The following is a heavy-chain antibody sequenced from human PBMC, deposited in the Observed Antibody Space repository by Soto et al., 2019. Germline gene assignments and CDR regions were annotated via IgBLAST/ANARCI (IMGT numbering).Heavy chain of an antibody. CDR3: AKDISPPRQWLVPGPFDY. V-gene: IGHV3-9*01. Sequence: GGSLRLSCAASGFTFDDYAMHWVRQAPGKGLEWVSGISWNSGRVGYADSVKGRFTISRDSAKNFLFLQMNSLRADDTALYFCAKDISPPRQWLVPGPFDYWGLGTLVTVSS. D-gene: IGHD6-19*01. J-gene: IGHJ4*02. CDR2: ISWNSGRV. CDR1: GFTFDDYA.